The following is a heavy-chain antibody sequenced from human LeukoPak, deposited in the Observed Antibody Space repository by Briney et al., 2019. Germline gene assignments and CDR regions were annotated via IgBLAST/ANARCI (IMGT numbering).Heavy chain of an antibody. CDR3: AKNGAKLHHYYMDV. CDR2: INSYSSYI. V-gene: IGHV3-21*01. D-gene: IGHD4/OR15-4a*01. Sequence: GGSLRLSCAASKFTFSSYSMNWVRQAPGKGLEWVSSINSYSSYIYYADSVKGRFTISRDNAKNSLYLQMNSLRAEDTAIYYCAKNGAKLHHYYMDVWGKGTTVTISS. CDR1: KFTFSSYS. J-gene: IGHJ6*03.